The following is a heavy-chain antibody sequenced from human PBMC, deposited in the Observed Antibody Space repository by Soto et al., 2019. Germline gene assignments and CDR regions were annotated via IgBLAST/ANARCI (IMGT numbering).Heavy chain of an antibody. Sequence: QMQLQESGPGLVKPSGTLSLTCGVSGGSISSSKWWTWVRQPPGKGPRWVGEIYHSGSTNYNPSLTSRVTISFDTSTNQFYLTLTSLTAADTAVYYCARQDYSSSTDASFLVNGYFDLWGRGIRVTVSS. V-gene: IGHV4-4*02. D-gene: IGHD6-6*01. CDR2: IYHSGST. CDR3: ARQDYSSSTDASFLVNGYFDL. CDR1: GGSISSSKW. J-gene: IGHJ2*01.